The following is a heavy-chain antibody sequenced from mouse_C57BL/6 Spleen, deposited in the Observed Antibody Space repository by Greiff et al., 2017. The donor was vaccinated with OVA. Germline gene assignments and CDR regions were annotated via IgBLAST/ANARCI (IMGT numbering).Heavy chain of an antibody. CDR2: ILPGSGST. CDR3: ARDDYAFYYAMDY. Sequence: VQLQQPGAELMKPGASVKLSCKATGYTFTSYWIEWVKQRPGHGLEWIGEILPGSGSTNYNEKFKGKATLTVDTSSNTAYMQLSSLTTEDAAIYYCARDDYAFYYAMDYWGQGTSVTVSS. V-gene: IGHV1-9*01. J-gene: IGHJ4*01. CDR1: GYTFTSYW. D-gene: IGHD2-4*01.